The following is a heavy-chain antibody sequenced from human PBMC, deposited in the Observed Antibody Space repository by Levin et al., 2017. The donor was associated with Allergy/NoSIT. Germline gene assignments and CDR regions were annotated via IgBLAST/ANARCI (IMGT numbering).Heavy chain of an antibody. CDR2: VDPGDSAT. D-gene: IGHD3-9*01. J-gene: IGHJ5*02. V-gene: IGHV5-10-1*01. CDR3: AREAATYDDIFTGYWFDP. CDR1: GYSFTSHW. Sequence: PGGSLRLSCKASGYSFTSHWISWVRQMPGKGLEWVGRVDPGDSATIYSPSFQGHVTISSDKSISTAYLQWSSLKASDTATYYCAREAATYDDIFTGYWFDPWGQGTLVTVSS.